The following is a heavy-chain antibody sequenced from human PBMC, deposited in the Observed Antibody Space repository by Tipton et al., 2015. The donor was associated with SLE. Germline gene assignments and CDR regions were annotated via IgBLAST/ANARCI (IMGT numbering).Heavy chain of an antibody. D-gene: IGHD3-16*02. J-gene: IGHJ3*02. CDR1: GGSISSSSYY. V-gene: IGHV4-39*01. Sequence: TLSLTCTVSGGSISSSSYYWGWIRQPPGKGLEWIGSIYYSGSTYYNPSLKSRVTISVDTSKNQFSLKLSSVTAADTAVYYCASIMITFGGVIVPYAFDIWGQGTMVTVSS. CDR3: ASIMITFGGVIVPYAFDI. CDR2: IYYSGST.